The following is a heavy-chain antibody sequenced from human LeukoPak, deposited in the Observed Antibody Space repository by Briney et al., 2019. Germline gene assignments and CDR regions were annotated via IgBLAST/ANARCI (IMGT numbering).Heavy chain of an antibody. J-gene: IGHJ4*02. V-gene: IGHV3-23*01. Sequence: GGSLRLSCAASGFTFSSYAMSWVRQAPGKGLEWVSAISGSGGSTYYADSVKGRFTISRDNSKNTLYLQMNSLRAEDTAVYYCAKRADFWSGYFFWYFDYWGQGTLVTVSS. CDR1: GFTFSSYA. CDR3: AKRADFWSGYFFWYFDY. CDR2: ISGSGGST. D-gene: IGHD3-3*01.